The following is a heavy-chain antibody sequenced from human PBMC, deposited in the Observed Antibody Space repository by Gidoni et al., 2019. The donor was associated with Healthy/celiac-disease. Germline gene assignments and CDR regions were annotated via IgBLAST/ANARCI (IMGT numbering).Heavy chain of an antibody. J-gene: IGHJ6*02. D-gene: IGHD3-22*01. CDR3: ARDKGYYYDSSGYYQPGMDV. CDR1: GFTFSSYS. V-gene: IGHV3-21*01. Sequence: EVQLVESGGGLVTPGGSLRLSCAASGFTFSSYSMHWVRQAPGKGLEWVSSISSSSSYIYYADSVKGRFTISRDNAKNSLYLQMNSLRAEDTAVYYCARDKGYYYDSSGYYQPGMDVWGQGTTVTVSS. CDR2: ISSSSSYI.